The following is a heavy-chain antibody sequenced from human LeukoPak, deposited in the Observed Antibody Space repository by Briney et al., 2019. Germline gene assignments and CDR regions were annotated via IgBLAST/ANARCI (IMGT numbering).Heavy chain of an antibody. V-gene: IGHV3-23*01. CDR1: GFTFSSYA. Sequence: GGSLRLSCAASGFTFSSYAMTWVRQAPGKGLEWVSSISDSGGRTYYADSVKGRCTISRDNSKNSLYLQMNSLRAEDTAVYYCARDRGRTIFGVVKWGDYMDVWGKGTTVTVSS. D-gene: IGHD3-3*01. CDR3: ARDRGRTIFGVVKWGDYMDV. CDR2: ISDSGGRT. J-gene: IGHJ6*03.